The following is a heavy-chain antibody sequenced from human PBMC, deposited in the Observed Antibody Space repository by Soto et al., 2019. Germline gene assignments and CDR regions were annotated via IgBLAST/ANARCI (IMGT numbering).Heavy chain of an antibody. CDR2: IIPIFGTA. V-gene: IGHV1-69*13. D-gene: IGHD5-12*01. J-gene: IGHJ5*02. CDR1: GGTFSSYA. CDR3: ARDLLGGGFSGPATITENWFDP. Sequence: ASVKVSCKASGGTFSSYAISWVRQAPGQGLEWMGGIIPIFGTANYAQKFQGRVTITADESTSTAYMELSSLRSEDTAVYYCARDLLGGGFSGPATITENWFDPWGQGTLVTVSS.